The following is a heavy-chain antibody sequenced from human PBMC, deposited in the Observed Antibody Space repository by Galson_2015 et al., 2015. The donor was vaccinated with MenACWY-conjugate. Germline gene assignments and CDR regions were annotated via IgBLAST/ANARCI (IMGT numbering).Heavy chain of an antibody. J-gene: IGHJ3*02. CDR1: GFTFSSYE. CDR2: ISSSGSTI. Sequence: SLRLSCAASGFTFSSYEMNWVRQAPGKGLGWISYISSSGSTIYYADSVKGRFTISRDNAKNSLYLQMNSLRAEDTAVYYCARDSWVTTSTDVFDIWGQGTMVTVSS. V-gene: IGHV3-48*03. CDR3: ARDSWVTTSTDVFDI. D-gene: IGHD4-17*01.